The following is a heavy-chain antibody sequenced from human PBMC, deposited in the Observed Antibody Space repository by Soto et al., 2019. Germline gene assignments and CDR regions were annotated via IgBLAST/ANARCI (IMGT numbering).Heavy chain of an antibody. Sequence: GGSLRLSCVASGLTFSSYAMSWVRQAPGKGLEWVSTINGDGASTFYAESVKGRFTISRDNAKNTLFLQMNTLRAEDTAMYYCTKNFGASGGHSKSDYWGQGALVTVSS. CDR2: INGDGAST. V-gene: IGHV3-23*01. J-gene: IGHJ4*02. CDR3: TKNFGASGGHSKSDY. CDR1: GLTFSSYA. D-gene: IGHD2-15*01.